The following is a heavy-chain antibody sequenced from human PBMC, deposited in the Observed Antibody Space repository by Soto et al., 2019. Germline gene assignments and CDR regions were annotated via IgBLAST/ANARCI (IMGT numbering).Heavy chain of an antibody. Sequence: EVQLVESGGGLVQPGGSLRLSCAASGFTFSSYSMNWVRQAPGKGLEWVSYISSSSSTIYYADSVKGRFTISRDNAKNSLDLQMNSLRDEDTAVYDCARETVVDTAMVTDYWGQGTLVTVSS. CDR1: GFTFSSYS. D-gene: IGHD5-18*01. J-gene: IGHJ4*02. CDR2: ISSSSSTI. CDR3: ARETVVDTAMVTDY. V-gene: IGHV3-48*02.